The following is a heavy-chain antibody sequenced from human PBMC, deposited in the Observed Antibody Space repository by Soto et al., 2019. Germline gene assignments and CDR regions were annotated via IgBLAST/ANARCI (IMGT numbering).Heavy chain of an antibody. CDR1: GYTLTELS. J-gene: IGHJ4*02. D-gene: IGHD3-10*01. V-gene: IGHV1-24*01. CDR2: FDPEDGET. Sequence: ASVKVSCKVSGYTLTELSMHWVRQAPGKGLEWMGGFDPEDGETIYAQKFQGRVTMTEDTSTDTAYMELSSLRSEDTAVYYCATVGPTVRGVIITEYYFDYWGQGTLVTVSS. CDR3: ATVGPTVRGVIITEYYFDY.